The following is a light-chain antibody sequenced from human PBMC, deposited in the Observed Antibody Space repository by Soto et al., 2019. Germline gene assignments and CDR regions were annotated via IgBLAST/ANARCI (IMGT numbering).Light chain of an antibody. CDR3: QQRSNWPPGYT. CDR2: DTF. Sequence: ELVLTQSPATLSLSPGERATLSCRASQSVSSHLAWYQQKPGQAPRLLMYDTFNRATGIPARFNGSGSGTEFTLTISSLEPQDFAVYYCQQRSNWPPGYTFGQGTKLDIK. J-gene: IGKJ2*01. V-gene: IGKV3-11*01. CDR1: QSVSSH.